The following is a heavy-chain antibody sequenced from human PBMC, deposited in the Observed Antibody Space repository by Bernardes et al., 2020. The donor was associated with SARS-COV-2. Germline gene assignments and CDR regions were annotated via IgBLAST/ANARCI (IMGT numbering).Heavy chain of an antibody. Sequence: SETLSLTCTVSGASLSSTTHYCSWIRQPAGKGLECIGRVYTIGNTDYNPSLNSRVTLSIDTSKRQFYLNLRSVTAADTAIYYCARDKVPDFWSGYGWFDPWGPGTLVTVSS. J-gene: IGHJ5*02. V-gene: IGHV4-61*02. CDR3: ARDKVPDFWSGYGWFDP. CDR2: VYTIGNT. CDR1: GASLSSTTHY. D-gene: IGHD3-3*01.